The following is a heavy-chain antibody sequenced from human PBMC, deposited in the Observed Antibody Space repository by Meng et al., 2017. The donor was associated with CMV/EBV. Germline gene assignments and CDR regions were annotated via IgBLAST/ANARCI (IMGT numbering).Heavy chain of an antibody. CDR3: ARERVVPAARPGYFDY. CDR2: ISYDGSNK. V-gene: IGHV3-30*04. J-gene: IGHJ4*02. D-gene: IGHD2-2*02. CDR1: GFTFSSYA. Sequence: GESLKISCAASGFTFSSYAMHWVRQAPGKGLEWVAVISYDGSNKYYADSVKGRLTISRDNSKNTLYLQMNSLRAEDTAVYYCARERVVPAARPGYFDYWGQGTLVTVSS.